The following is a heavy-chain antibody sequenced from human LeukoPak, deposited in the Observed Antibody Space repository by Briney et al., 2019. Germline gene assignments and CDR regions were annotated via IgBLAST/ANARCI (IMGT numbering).Heavy chain of an antibody. CDR2: MNAGNGNT. J-gene: IGHJ4*02. CDR3: ARGSFVIYYGSGSYQPDFDY. D-gene: IGHD3-10*01. V-gene: IGHV1-3*01. CDR1: GYTFTSYA. Sequence: ASVKVSCKASGYTFTSYAMHWVRQAPGQRLEWMGWMNAGNGNTKYSQKFQGRVTITRDTSASTAYMELSSLRSEDTAVYYCARGSFVIYYGSGSYQPDFDYWGQGTLVTVSS.